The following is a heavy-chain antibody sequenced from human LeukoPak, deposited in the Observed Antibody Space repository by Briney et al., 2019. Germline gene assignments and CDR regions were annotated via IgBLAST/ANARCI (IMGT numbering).Heavy chain of an antibody. CDR2: IYYSGST. CDR3: ARRRGSGSTQVFDY. V-gene: IGHV4-61*10. J-gene: IGHJ4*02. Sequence: SETLSLTCTVSGGSISSGSYYWSWIRQPAGKGLEWIGYIYYSGSTYYNPSLKSRVTISVDTSKNQFSLKLSSVTAADTAVYYCARRRGSGSTQVFDYWGQGTLVTVSS. CDR1: GGSISSGSYY. D-gene: IGHD6-19*01.